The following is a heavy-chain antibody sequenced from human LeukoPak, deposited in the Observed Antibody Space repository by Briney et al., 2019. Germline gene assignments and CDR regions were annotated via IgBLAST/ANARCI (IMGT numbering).Heavy chain of an antibody. CDR2: INSDGSST. V-gene: IGHV3-74*01. CDR1: GFTFSSNW. D-gene: IGHD3-10*01. J-gene: IGHJ4*02. Sequence: GGSLRLSCAASGFTFSSNWMHWVRQAPGKGLVWVSRINSDGSSTIYADSVKGRFTLSRDNANHTLYLQMNSLRAEDTAVYYCTREMTGYFDYWGQGILVTVSS. CDR3: TREMTGYFDY.